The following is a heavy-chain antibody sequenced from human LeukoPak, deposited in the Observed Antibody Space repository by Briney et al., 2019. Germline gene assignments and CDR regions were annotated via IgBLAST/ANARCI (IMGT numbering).Heavy chain of an antibody. D-gene: IGHD2-2*01. CDR2: ISYDGSNK. Sequence: GGSLRLSCAASGFTFSSYGMHWVCQAPGKGLEWVAVISYDGSNKYYADSVKGRFTISRDNSKNTLYLQMNSLRAEDTAVYYCARLSSTSCCNWFDPWGQGTLVTVSS. J-gene: IGHJ5*02. CDR1: GFTFSSYG. V-gene: IGHV3-30*03. CDR3: ARLSSTSCCNWFDP.